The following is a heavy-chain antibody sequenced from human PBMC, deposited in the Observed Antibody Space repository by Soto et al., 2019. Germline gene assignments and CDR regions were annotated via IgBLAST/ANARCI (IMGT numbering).Heavy chain of an antibody. CDR1: GGSISSSSYY. CDR2: IYYSGST. V-gene: IGHV4-39*01. D-gene: IGHD2-2*01. J-gene: IGHJ5*02. CDR3: ARPPYCSSTSCYPFSNWFDP. Sequence: QLQLQESGPGLVKPSETLSLTCTVSGGSISSSSYYWGWIRQPPGKGLEWIGSIYYSGSTYYNPSLKSRVTISVDTSKNQFSLKLSSVTAADTAVYYCARPPYCSSTSCYPFSNWFDPWGQGTLVTVSS.